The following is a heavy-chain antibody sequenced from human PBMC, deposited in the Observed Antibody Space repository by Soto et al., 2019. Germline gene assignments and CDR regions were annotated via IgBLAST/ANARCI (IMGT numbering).Heavy chain of an antibody. J-gene: IGHJ5*02. D-gene: IGHD3-9*01. Sequence: ASVKVSCKASGYTFTSYDINWVRQATGQGLEWMGWMNPNSGNTGYAQKFQGRVTMTRNTSISTAYMELSSLRSEDAAVYYCARAGAPYYDILTGYYRVFDPWGQGTLVTAPQ. CDR2: MNPNSGNT. CDR3: ARAGAPYYDILTGYYRVFDP. CDR1: GYTFTSYD. V-gene: IGHV1-8*01.